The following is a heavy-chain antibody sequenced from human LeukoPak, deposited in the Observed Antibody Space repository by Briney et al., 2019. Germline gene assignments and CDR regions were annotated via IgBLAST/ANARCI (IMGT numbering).Heavy chain of an antibody. CDR2: INHSGST. V-gene: IGHV4-34*01. CDR1: SGSFSGYY. Sequence: SETLSLTCAVYSGSFSGYYWSWIRQPPGKGLEWIGEINHSGSTNYNPSLKSRVTISVDTSKNQFSLKLSSVTAADTAVYYCARLLRTVDYWGQGTLVTVSS. CDR3: ARLLRTVDY. D-gene: IGHD4-17*01. J-gene: IGHJ4*02.